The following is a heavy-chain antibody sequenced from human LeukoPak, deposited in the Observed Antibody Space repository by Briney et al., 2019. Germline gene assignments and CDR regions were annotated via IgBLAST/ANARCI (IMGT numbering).Heavy chain of an antibody. J-gene: IGHJ4*02. CDR3: ARHYFVGSGSYKPFEY. CDR1: GGSISSSSYY. D-gene: IGHD6-19*01. Sequence: SETLSLTCTVSGGSISSSSYYWGWIRQPPGMGLEWIGSIYYSGSTYYNPSLKSRVTISVDTSKNQFSLKLSSVTAADTAVYYCARHYFVGSGSYKPFEYWGQGTLVTVSS. V-gene: IGHV4-39*01. CDR2: IYYSGST.